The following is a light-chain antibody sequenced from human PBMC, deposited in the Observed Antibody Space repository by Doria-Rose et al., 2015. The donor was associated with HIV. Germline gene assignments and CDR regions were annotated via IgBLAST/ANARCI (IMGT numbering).Light chain of an antibody. V-gene: IGKV3-20*01. Sequence: EIVLTQSPGTLSLSPGERATLSCRASQSFSSTYLAWYQQKPGHEPSLLIYDGSTRATGIQDRCSASGSGTDFTLTINRLEPEDFALYYCHQYGTSWTFGQGTKVEI. CDR2: DGS. J-gene: IGKJ1*01. CDR1: QSFSSTY. CDR3: HQYGTSWT.